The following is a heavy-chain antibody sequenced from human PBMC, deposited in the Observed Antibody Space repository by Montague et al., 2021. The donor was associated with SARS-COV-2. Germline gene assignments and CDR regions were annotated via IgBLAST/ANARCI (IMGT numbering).Heavy chain of an antibody. J-gene: IGHJ4*02. CDR3: AREWGSYYGSFDY. CDR2: SYTSGSX. Sequence: TLSLTCTVSGDSITSGIYYWNWVRQPPGKGLEWVGGSYTSGSXYYXPSLKSRLTISVDTSKNQFSLKLSSVTAADTAVYFCAREWGSYYGSFDYWGQGALVTVSS. D-gene: IGHD1-26*01. V-gene: IGHV4-61*02. CDR1: GDSITSGIYY.